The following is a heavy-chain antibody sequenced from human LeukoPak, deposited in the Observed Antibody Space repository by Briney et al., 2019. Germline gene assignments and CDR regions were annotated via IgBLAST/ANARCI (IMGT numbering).Heavy chain of an antibody. CDR2: IKSKTDGGTT. V-gene: IGHV3-15*01. CDR3: TTGEAYSSGHFDY. D-gene: IGHD6-19*01. J-gene: IGHJ4*02. CDR1: GGSFSGYY. Sequence: ETLSLTCAVYGGSFSGYYWSWLRQPPGKGLEWVGRIKSKTDGGTTDYAAPVKGRFTISRDDSKNTLYLQMNSLKSEDTAVYYCTTGEAYSSGHFDYWGQGTLVTVSS.